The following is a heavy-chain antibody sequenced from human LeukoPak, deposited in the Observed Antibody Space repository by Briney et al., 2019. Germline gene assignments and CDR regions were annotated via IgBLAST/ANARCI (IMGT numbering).Heavy chain of an antibody. CDR1: GFTFRNYG. CDR3: ATLYNDKGGY. V-gene: IGHV3-23*01. J-gene: IGHJ4*02. Sequence: GGSLRLSCAASGFTFRNYGMSWVRQAPGKGLEWVSGTIGSGDSRFYADPVKGRFTISRDNSRNTLYLHMNSLRVDDTAVYYCATLYNDKGGYWGQGALVAVSS. CDR2: TIGSGDSR. D-gene: IGHD4-23*01.